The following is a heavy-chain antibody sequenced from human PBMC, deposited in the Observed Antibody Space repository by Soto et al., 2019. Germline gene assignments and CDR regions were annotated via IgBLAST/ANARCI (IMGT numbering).Heavy chain of an antibody. J-gene: IGHJ6*02. Sequence: PSETLSLTCTVSGGSISSSSYYWGWIRPPPGKGLEWIGSIYYSGSTYYNPSLKSRVTISVDTSKNQFSLKLSSVTAADTAVYYCARRWGSKGYYYYGMDVWGQGTTVTVSS. D-gene: IGHD3-16*01. CDR1: GGSISSSSYY. CDR2: IYYSGST. CDR3: ARRWGSKGYYYYGMDV. V-gene: IGHV4-39*01.